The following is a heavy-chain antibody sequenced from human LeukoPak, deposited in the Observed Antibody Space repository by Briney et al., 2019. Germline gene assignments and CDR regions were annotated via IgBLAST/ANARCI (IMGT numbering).Heavy chain of an antibody. CDR3: ATQAYDSSDYYYRY. V-gene: IGHV3-9*01. D-gene: IGHD3-22*01. CDR2: ISWNSGSI. CDR1: GFTFDDYA. Sequence: PGRSLRLSCAASGFTFDDYAMHWVRQAPGKGLEWVSGISWNSGSIGYADSVKGRFTISRDNAKNSLYLQMNSLRAEDTALYYCATQAYDSSDYYYRYWGQGTLVTVSS. J-gene: IGHJ4*02.